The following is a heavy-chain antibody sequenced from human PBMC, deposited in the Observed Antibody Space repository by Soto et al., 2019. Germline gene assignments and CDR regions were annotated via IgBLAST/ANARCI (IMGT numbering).Heavy chain of an antibody. CDR2: IYYSGST. CDR3: ARAAYSHYVWGSYRRSNWFDP. Sequence: QVQLQESGPGLVKPSQTLSLTCTVSGGSISSGDYYWSWIRQPPGKGLEWIGYIYYSGSTYYNPSLKSRVTISVDTSKNQFSLKLSSVTAADTAVYYCARAAYSHYVWGSYRRSNWFDPWGQGTLVTVSS. V-gene: IGHV4-30-4*01. J-gene: IGHJ5*02. D-gene: IGHD3-16*02. CDR1: GGSISSGDYY.